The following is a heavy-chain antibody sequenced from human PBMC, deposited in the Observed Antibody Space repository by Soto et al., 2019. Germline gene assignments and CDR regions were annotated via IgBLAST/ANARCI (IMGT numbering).Heavy chain of an antibody. CDR2: INPNSGGT. Sequence: ASVKVSCKASGYTFTGYYMHWVRQAPGQGLEWMGWINPNSGGTNYAQKFQGWVTMTRDTSISTAYMELSRLRSDDTAVYYCARARTPIVGVVAADSRDAFDIWGQGTMVTVSS. CDR1: GYTFTGYY. V-gene: IGHV1-2*04. CDR3: ARARTPIVGVVAADSRDAFDI. J-gene: IGHJ3*02. D-gene: IGHD2-15*01.